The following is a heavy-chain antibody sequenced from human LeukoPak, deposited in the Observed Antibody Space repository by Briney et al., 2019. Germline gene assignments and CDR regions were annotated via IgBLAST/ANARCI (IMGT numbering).Heavy chain of an antibody. CDR1: GFTFSSYA. V-gene: IGHV3-23*01. CDR3: AKGRAGIDY. J-gene: IGHJ4*02. D-gene: IGHD6-19*01. CDR2: ISGSGGST. Sequence: GGTLRLSCAASGFTFSSYAMSWVRHAPAKGLQWVSAISGSGGSTYYADSVKGRFTISRDNSKNTLYLQMNSLRAEDTAVYYCAKGRAGIDYWGQGTLVIVSS.